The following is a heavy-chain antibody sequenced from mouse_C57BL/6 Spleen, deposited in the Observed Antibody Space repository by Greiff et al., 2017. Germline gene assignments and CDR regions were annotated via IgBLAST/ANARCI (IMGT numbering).Heavy chain of an antibody. J-gene: IGHJ1*03. D-gene: IGHD2-5*01. CDR3: ARGSNSWYFDV. Sequence: ESGPGLVKPSQSLSLTCSVTGYSITSGYYWNWIRQFPGNKLEWMGYISYDGSNNYNPSLKNRISITRYTSKNQFFLKLNSVTTEDTATYYCARGSNSWYFDVWGTGTTVTVSS. CDR1: GYSITSGYY. CDR2: ISYDGSN. V-gene: IGHV3-6*01.